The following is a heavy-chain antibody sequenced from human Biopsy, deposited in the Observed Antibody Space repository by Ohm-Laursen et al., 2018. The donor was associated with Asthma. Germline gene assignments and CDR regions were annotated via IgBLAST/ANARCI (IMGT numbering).Heavy chain of an antibody. V-gene: IGHV4-34*01. CDR1: GGSFSGYY. D-gene: IGHD3-3*01. CDR3: ARSAKTIFGVVMGSYYYGMDV. CDR2: INHSGST. J-gene: IGHJ6*02. Sequence: SDTLSLTCAVYGGSFSGYYWSWIRQPPGKGLEWIGEINHSGSTNYNPSLKSRFTISVDTSKNQFSLKLSSVTAADTAVYYCARSAKTIFGVVMGSYYYGMDVWGQGTTVTVSS.